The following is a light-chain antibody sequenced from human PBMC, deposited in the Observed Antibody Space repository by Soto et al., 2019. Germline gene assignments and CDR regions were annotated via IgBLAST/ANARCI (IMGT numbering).Light chain of an antibody. Sequence: QSVLTQPASVSGSPGQSITISCTGTSSDVGGYNYVSWYQQHPGKVPKLMIYDVTDRPSGVSNRFSGSKSGNTASLTISGLQPEDEAHYYCSSYVSNSTVVFGGGTKLTVL. CDR1: SSDVGGYNY. J-gene: IGLJ2*01. CDR2: DVT. CDR3: SSYVSNSTVV. V-gene: IGLV2-14*01.